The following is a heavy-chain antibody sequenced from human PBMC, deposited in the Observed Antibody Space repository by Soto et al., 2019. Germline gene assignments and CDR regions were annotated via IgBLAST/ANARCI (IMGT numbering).Heavy chain of an antibody. V-gene: IGHV3-23*01. CDR3: ARRYCSGGSCYYGY. CDR1: GFTFSSFA. CDR2: ISGSGGST. J-gene: IGHJ4*02. D-gene: IGHD2-15*01. Sequence: GGSLRLSCAASGFTFSSFAMSWVRQAPGKGLEWVSAISGSGGSTYYADSVKGRFTISRDNSKNTLCLQMNSLRAEDTAVYYCARRYCSGGSCYYGYWGQGTLVTVSS.